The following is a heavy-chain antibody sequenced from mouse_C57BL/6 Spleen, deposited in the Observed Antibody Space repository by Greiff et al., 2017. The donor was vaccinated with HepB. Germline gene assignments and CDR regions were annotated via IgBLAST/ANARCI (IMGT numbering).Heavy chain of an antibody. D-gene: IGHD6-1*01. CDR2: IDPNSGGT. J-gene: IGHJ1*03. Sequence: VQLQQSGAELVKPGASVKLSCKASGYTFTSYWMHWVKQRPGRGLEWIVRIDPNSGGTKYNEKFKSKATLTVDKPSSTAYMQLSSLTSEDSAVYYCARTSPYVPSEYFDVWGTGTTVTVSS. CDR1: GYTFTSYW. CDR3: ARTSPYVPSEYFDV. V-gene: IGHV1-72*01.